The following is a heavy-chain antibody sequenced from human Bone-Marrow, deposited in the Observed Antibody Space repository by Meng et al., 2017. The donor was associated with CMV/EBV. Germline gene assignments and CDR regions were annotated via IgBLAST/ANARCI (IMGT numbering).Heavy chain of an antibody. CDR2: ISSSSSYI. D-gene: IGHD3-3*01. CDR1: GFTFSSYS. Sequence: GESLKISCAASGFTFSSYSMNWVRQAPGKGLEWVSSISSSSSYIYYADSVKGRFTISRDNAKNSLYLQMNSLRAEDTAVYYCARGFLEGHWGQGTLVTVSS. V-gene: IGHV3-21*01. J-gene: IGHJ4*02. CDR3: ARGFLEGH.